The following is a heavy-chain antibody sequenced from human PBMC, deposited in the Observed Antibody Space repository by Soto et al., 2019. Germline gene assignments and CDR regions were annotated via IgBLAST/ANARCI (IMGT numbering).Heavy chain of an antibody. D-gene: IGHD2-2*01. Sequence: VGSLRLSCAASGFTFSNYGMHWVRQTPGKGLEWVALILYDGSNKYYADSVKGRFTISRDNSKNTLYLQVSSLRAEDTAVYYCAKSRDAYNFYFYYGMDVWGQGTTVTVSS. V-gene: IGHV3-30*18. CDR1: GFTFSNYG. CDR3: AKSRDAYNFYFYYGMDV. J-gene: IGHJ6*01. CDR2: ILYDGSNK.